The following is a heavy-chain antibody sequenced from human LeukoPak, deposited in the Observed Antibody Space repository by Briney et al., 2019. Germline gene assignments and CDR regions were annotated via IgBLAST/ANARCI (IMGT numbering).Heavy chain of an antibody. D-gene: IGHD2-2*01. CDR2: ISSSSSTI. CDR1: GFTFSSYN. V-gene: IGHV3-48*02. Sequence: GGSLRLSCAAPGFTFSSYNMNWVRQAPGKGLEWVSYISSSSSTIYYVDSVKGRFTISRDNAKNSLYLQMNSLRDEDTAVYYCARDRWGYQLPWFDPWGQGTLVTVSS. CDR3: ARDRWGYQLPWFDP. J-gene: IGHJ5*02.